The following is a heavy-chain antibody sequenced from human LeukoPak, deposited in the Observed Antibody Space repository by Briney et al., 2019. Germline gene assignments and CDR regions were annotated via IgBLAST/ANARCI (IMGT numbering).Heavy chain of an antibody. CDR1: GFTFSTYG. V-gene: IGHV3-30*02. J-gene: IGHJ4*02. Sequence: GGSLRLSCAASGFTFSTYGMHWVRQAPGKGLEWVTFIRYDGINKYYADSVKGRFTISRDNSKNTLYLQMNSLRAEDTAVYYCARDYYDSSGYYLFSYWGQGTLVTVSS. D-gene: IGHD3-22*01. CDR2: IRYDGINK. CDR3: ARDYYDSSGYYLFSY.